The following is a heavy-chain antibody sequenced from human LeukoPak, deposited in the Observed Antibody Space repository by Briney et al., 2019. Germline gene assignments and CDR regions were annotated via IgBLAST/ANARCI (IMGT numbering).Heavy chain of an antibody. Sequence: SETLSLTCTVSGDSIKKGGYYWSWIRQHPEKGLEWIGYIFYTGNTHYNPSLQSRVSLSIDTSANHFSLKVNSVTAADTAVYYCARVVPGYFDVWGQGSLVTVSS. CDR3: ARVVPGYFDV. D-gene: IGHD6-13*01. J-gene: IGHJ4*02. V-gene: IGHV4-31*03. CDR1: GDSIKKGGYY. CDR2: IFYTGNT.